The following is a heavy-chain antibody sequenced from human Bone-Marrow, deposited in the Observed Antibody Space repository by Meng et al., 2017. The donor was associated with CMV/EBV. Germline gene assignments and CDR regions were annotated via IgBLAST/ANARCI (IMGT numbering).Heavy chain of an antibody. Sequence: GGSLRLSCAASGFTFSSYWMHWVRQAPGKGLVWLARINSDGSSTTYADSVKGRFTISRDNAKNTLYLQMHSLRAEDTAVYYCASEYCDSTTCYDYWGQGPLVTVSS. CDR3: ASEYCDSTTCYDY. J-gene: IGHJ4*02. V-gene: IGHV3-74*01. CDR1: GFTFSSYW. D-gene: IGHD2/OR15-2a*01. CDR2: INSDGSST.